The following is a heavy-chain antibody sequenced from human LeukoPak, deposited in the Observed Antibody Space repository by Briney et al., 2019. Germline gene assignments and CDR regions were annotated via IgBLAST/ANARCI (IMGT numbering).Heavy chain of an antibody. CDR2: IRHDGNNK. D-gene: IGHD1-26*01. J-gene: IGHJ4*02. Sequence: GGSLRLSCAASGFTFSSHGMHWVRQAPGKGLEWVAFIRHDGNNKYYADSVKGRFTVSRDDSKNTLYLQMDSLRVEDTAVYYCAKKSSTLYSGTYWVFDYWGQGTLVTVSS. CDR3: AKKSSTLYSGTYWVFDY. CDR1: GFTFSSHG. V-gene: IGHV3-30*02.